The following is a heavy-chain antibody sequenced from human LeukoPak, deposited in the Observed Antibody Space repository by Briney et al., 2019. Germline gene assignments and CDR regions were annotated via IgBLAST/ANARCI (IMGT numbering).Heavy chain of an antibody. V-gene: IGHV3-33*01. D-gene: IGHD4-17*01. J-gene: IGHJ6*02. CDR2: IWYDGSNK. Sequence: PGGSLRLSCAASGFIFSNYGMHWVRQAPGKGLEWVAVIWYDGSNKYYADSVKGRFTISRDNSKNTLYLQMNSLRAEDTAVYYCARSDGGTVTPSYYYYGMDVWGQGTTVTVSS. CDR3: ARSDGGTVTPSYYYYGMDV. CDR1: GFIFSNYG.